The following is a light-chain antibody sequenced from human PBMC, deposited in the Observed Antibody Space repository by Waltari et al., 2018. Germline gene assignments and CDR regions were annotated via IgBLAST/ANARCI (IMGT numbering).Light chain of an antibody. CDR3: QQRRNWPPLT. V-gene: IGKV3-11*01. CDR2: DAS. CDR1: EDVSIY. J-gene: IGKJ4*01. Sequence: ETVLTQSPATLSLSPGERATRSCRASEDVSIYLAWYQQQPGQAPRLLIYDASNRATGIPARFSGSVSGTDFTLTISSLEPEDFALYYCQQRRNWPPLTFGGGTKVE.